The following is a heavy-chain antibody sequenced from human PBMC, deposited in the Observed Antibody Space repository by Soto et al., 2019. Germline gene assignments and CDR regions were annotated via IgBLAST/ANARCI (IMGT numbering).Heavy chain of an antibody. CDR2: IFYSGST. CDR3: ARVGSSGWSPDY. V-gene: IGHV4-59*01. Sequence: PSETLSLTCAVSGGSISGYYWSWIRQPPGKGLEWIGYIFYSGSTNYNPSLRSRVTISVGTSKNQFSLKLSSVTTADTAMYYCARVGSSGWSPDYWGQGTLVTVSS. J-gene: IGHJ4*02. CDR1: GGSISGYY. D-gene: IGHD6-19*01.